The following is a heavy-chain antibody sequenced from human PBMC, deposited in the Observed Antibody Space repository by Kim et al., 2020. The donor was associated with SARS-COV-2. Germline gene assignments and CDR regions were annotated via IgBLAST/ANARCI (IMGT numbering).Heavy chain of an antibody. CDR2: VGARSGTT. V-gene: IGHV3-23*01. CDR3: AKQGPYTNSSGSLDA. D-gene: IGHD6-6*01. Sequence: GGSLRLSCVGSGFIYSDYAMYWVRQAPGKGLEWVSSVGARSGTTYYADSVRGRFTISKDNSRNTVSLQMNSLRADDSALYYCAKQGPYTNSSGSLDAWGQGTMVTVSS. CDR1: GFIYSDYA. J-gene: IGHJ3*01.